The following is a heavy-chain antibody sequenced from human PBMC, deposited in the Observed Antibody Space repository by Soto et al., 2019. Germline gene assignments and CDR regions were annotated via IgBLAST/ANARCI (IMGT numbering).Heavy chain of an antibody. V-gene: IGHV3-9*01. D-gene: IGHD3-10*01. CDR1: GFTFDDYA. CDR3: TKEVGSAGGWFDP. J-gene: IGHJ5*02. Sequence: EVQLVESGGGLVQPGMSLRLSCAASGFTFDDYAMPWVRQAPGKGLAWVSGISWNSDKIDYADSVRGRFTISRDNAKNSLYLQMNSLRAEDTALYYCTKEVGSAGGWFDPWGQGTLVTVSS. CDR2: ISWNSDKI.